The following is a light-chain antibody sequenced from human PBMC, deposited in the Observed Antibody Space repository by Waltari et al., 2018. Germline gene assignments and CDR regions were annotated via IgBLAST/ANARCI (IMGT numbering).Light chain of an antibody. J-gene: IGLJ3*02. Sequence: QAGLTQSPSMSRDLRQTATLTCIGSRDNVGNQGAAWLQQHQGQPPKLIFHRSLKRPLGIPERFSASRSDNVATLTINGLQPEDEAVYHCSAWDTALDAWVFGGGTSLTVL. CDR1: RDNVGNQG. V-gene: IGLV10-54*04. CDR3: SAWDTALDAWV. CDR2: RSL.